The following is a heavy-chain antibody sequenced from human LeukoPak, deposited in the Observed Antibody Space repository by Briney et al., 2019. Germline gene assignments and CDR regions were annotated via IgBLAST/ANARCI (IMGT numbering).Heavy chain of an antibody. CDR3: ARHLRAMAAFDY. D-gene: IGHD5-18*01. CDR2: IYYSGST. Sequence: SETLSLTCTVSGGSISNYYWGWIRQPPGKGLEWIGSIYYSGSTYYNPSLKSRVTISVDTSKNQFSLKLSSVTAADTAVYYCARHLRAMAAFDYWGQGTLVTVSS. V-gene: IGHV4-39*01. J-gene: IGHJ4*02. CDR1: GGSISNYY.